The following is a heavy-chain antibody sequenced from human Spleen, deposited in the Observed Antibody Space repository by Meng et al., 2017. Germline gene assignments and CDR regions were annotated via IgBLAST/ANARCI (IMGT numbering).Heavy chain of an antibody. D-gene: IGHD6-13*01. J-gene: IGHJ4*02. V-gene: IGHV1-2*06. Sequence: VQSGAEVKTPGCSAKVPSKPSGYNFPNNWLHWVRRAPGQGLEWMGRIDPKGGDTHYAQRFQGRVTMTGDTSISTAYMELSGLRSDDTAMYYCARDEDISAAGKLFSDYWGQGTLVTVSS. CDR1: GYNFPNNW. CDR3: ARDEDISAAGKLFSDY. CDR2: IDPKGGDT.